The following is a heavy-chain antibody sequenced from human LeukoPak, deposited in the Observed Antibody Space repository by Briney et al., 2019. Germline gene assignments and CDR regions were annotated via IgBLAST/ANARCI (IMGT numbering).Heavy chain of an antibody. CDR1: GFTSSSYA. CDR3: AREHFWNYGGVTDY. CDR2: ISYDGSNK. D-gene: IGHD1-7*01. J-gene: IGHJ4*02. V-gene: IGHV3-30*04. Sequence: GRSLRLSCAASGFTSSSYAMHWVRQAPGKGLEWVAVISYDGSNKYYADSVKGRFTISRDNSKNTLYLQMNSLRAEDTAVYYCAREHFWNYGGVTDYWGQGTLVTVSS.